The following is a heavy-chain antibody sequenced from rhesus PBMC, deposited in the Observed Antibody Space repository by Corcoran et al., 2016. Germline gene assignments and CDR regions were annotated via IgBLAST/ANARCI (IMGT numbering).Heavy chain of an antibody. V-gene: IGHV4S7*01. CDR1: GGSISGYYL. D-gene: IGHD1-1-1*01. J-gene: IGHJ3*01. CDR2: IYGGSGST. CDR3: ARDNSWNRGAFDF. Sequence: QVQLQESGPGVVKPSETLSLTRAVSGGSISGYYLWSWIRQPPGKGLEWIGYIYGGSGSTSYNPSLKSRVIISIDTSKNQFSLKLSSVTAADTAVYYCARDNSWNRGAFDFWGQGLRVTVSS.